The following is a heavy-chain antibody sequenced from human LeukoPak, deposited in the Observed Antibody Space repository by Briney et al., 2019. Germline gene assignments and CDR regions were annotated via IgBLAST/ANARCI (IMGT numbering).Heavy chain of an antibody. CDR1: GFTFSSYG. CDR3: AKDPSHYYGSGSYYTPLNY. V-gene: IGHV3-23*01. CDR2: ISGSGGST. J-gene: IGHJ4*02. Sequence: SGGSLRLSCAASGFTFSSYGMHWVRQAPGKGLEWVSAISGSGGSTYYADSVKGRFTISRDNSKNTLYLQMNSLRAEDTAVYYCAKDPSHYYGSGSYYTPLNYWGQGTLVTVSS. D-gene: IGHD3-10*01.